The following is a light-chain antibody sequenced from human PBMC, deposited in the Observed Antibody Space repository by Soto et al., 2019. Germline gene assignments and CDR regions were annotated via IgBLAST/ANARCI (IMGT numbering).Light chain of an antibody. CDR1: SSDVGSYNL. V-gene: IGLV2-23*02. CDR2: EVS. Sequence: QSALTQPASVSGSPGQSITISCTGTSSDVGSYNLVSWYQQHPGKAPKLMLYEVSKRPSGVSNRFSGSKSGNTASLTISGLPAEDEADYYCCSYAGSSTYVVFGGGTKLTVL. CDR3: CSYAGSSTYVV. J-gene: IGLJ2*01.